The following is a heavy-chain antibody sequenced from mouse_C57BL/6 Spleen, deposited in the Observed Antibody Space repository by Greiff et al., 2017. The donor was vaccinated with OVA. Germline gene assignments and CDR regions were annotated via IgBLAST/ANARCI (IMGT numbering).Heavy chain of an antibody. J-gene: IGHJ2*01. CDR1: GYSITSGYY. Sequence: VQLKESGPGLVKPSQSLSLTCSVTGYSITSGYYWNWIRQFPGNKLEWMGYISYDGSNNYNPSLKNRISITRDTSKNQFFLKLNSVTTEDPATYYCAREGNYYGSSYDYWGQGTTLTVSS. V-gene: IGHV3-6*01. CDR3: AREGNYYGSSYDY. CDR2: ISYDGSN. D-gene: IGHD1-1*01.